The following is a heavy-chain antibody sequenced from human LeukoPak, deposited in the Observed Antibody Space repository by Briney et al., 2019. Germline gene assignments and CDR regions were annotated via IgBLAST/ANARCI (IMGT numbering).Heavy chain of an antibody. V-gene: IGHV5-51*01. CDR1: GYIFTDYW. Sequence: NRGESLKISCKTSGYIFTDYWIGWVRQVPGKGLEWMGIIYPDDSDTRYSPSFQGQVTISADKSTSTAHLQWSSLKASDTAMYYCARGAPIFYYFESWGQGTLVSVSA. J-gene: IGHJ4*02. CDR3: ARGAPIFYYFES. CDR2: IYPDDSDT.